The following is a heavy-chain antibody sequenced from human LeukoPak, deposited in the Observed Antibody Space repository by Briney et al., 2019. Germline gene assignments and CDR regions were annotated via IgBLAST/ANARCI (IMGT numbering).Heavy chain of an antibody. Sequence: GGSLRLSCTASGFTFSSYGMSWVRQAPGKGLEWVANIQQDGSEPYYVDSVKGRFTISRDNAKNSLYLQMNSLRAEDTALYYCARNYGGYSHWGQGTLVSVSS. V-gene: IGHV3-7*02. CDR3: ARNYGGYSH. D-gene: IGHD4-23*01. CDR1: GFTFSSYG. J-gene: IGHJ4*02. CDR2: IQQDGSEP.